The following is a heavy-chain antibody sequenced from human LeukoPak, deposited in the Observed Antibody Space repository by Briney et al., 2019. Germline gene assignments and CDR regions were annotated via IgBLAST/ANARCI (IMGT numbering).Heavy chain of an antibody. V-gene: IGHV1-2*02. Sequence: EASVKVSCKASGYTFTGYYMHWVRQAPGQGVEWMGWINPNSGGTNYAQKFQGRVTMTRDTSISTAYMELSRLRSDDTAVYYCARGDIVVVVAATADYWGREPWSPSPQ. CDR2: INPNSGGT. D-gene: IGHD2-15*01. CDR1: GYTFTGYY. CDR3: ARGDIVVVVAATADY. J-gene: IGHJ4*02.